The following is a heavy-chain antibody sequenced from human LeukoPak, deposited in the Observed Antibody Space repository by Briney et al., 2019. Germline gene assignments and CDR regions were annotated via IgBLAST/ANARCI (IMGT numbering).Heavy chain of an antibody. V-gene: IGHV4-4*02. Sequence: PSGTLSLTCAVSGGSISSSNWWSWVRQPPGKGLEWIGEIYHSGSTNYNPSLKSRVTISVDKSKNQFSLKLSSVTAADTAVYYCARDHYTANWYFDYWGQGTLVTVSS. CDR1: GGSISSSNW. CDR2: IYHSGST. J-gene: IGHJ4*02. D-gene: IGHD3-3*01. CDR3: ARDHYTANWYFDY.